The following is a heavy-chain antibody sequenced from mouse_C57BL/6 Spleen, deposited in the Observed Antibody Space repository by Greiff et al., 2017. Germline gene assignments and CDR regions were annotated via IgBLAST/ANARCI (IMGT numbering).Heavy chain of an antibody. V-gene: IGHV1-76*01. CDR3: ARRDGYYFYFDY. CDR1: GYTFTDYY. Sequence: QVQLKESGAELVRPGASVKLSCKASGYTFTDYYINWVKQRPGQGLEWIARIYPGSGNTYYNEKFKGKATLTAEKSSSTAYMQLSSLTSEDAAVYFCARRDGYYFYFDYWGQGTTLTVSS. D-gene: IGHD2-3*01. CDR2: IYPGSGNT. J-gene: IGHJ2*01.